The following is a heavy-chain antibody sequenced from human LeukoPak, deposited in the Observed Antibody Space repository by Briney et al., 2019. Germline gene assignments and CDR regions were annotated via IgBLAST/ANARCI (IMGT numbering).Heavy chain of an antibody. J-gene: IGHJ4*02. Sequence: GGSLRLSCAASGSTFSSYAMHWVRQAPGKGLEWVAVISYDGSNKYYADSVKGRFTISRDNTKNTLYLQMNSLRAEDTAVYYCASRPDIVVVPAAMVSDYWGQGTLVTVAS. D-gene: IGHD2-2*01. CDR3: ASRPDIVVVPAAMVSDY. CDR2: ISYDGSNK. CDR1: GSTFSSYA. V-gene: IGHV3-30-3*01.